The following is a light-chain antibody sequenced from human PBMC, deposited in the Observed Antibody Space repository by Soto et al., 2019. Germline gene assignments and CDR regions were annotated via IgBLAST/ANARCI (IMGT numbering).Light chain of an antibody. CDR1: QSVSRN. CDR2: GAS. Sequence: EIVMTQSPATLSVSPGERATLSCRASQSVSRNLAWFQQKPGQAPRLLIHGASTRAAGIPARLSGSGSGTEFTPTISSLQSEDFAVYYCQQYNSWPLTFGPGTRVDVQ. CDR3: QQYNSWPLT. J-gene: IGKJ3*01. V-gene: IGKV3D-15*01.